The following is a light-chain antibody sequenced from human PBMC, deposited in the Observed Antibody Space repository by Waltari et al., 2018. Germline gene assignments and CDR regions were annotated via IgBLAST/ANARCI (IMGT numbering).Light chain of an antibody. CDR1: QSVSSY. V-gene: IGKV3-11*01. CDR2: EAS. J-gene: IGKJ4*01. Sequence: EIVLTQSPATLSLSPGERATLSCRASQSVSSYLAWYQQKPVQAPRLLIYEASNRATGIPARFSGSGSGTDFTLTISSLEPEDFAVYYCQQRSNWLTFGGGTKVEIK. CDR3: QQRSNWLT.